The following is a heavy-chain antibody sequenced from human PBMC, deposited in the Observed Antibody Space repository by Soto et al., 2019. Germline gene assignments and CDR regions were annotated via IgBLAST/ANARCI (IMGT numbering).Heavy chain of an antibody. CDR1: GFTFSSYA. CDR3: AKDRGMFDP. V-gene: IGHV3-33*06. D-gene: IGHD1-1*01. CDR2: IWYDGSNK. Sequence: TGGSLRHTCGVSGFTFSSYAMHWFRQAPGKGLEWVAVIWYDGSNKYYADSVKGRFTISRDNSKNTLYLQMNSLRAEDTAVYYCAKDRGMFDPWGQGTLVTVSS. J-gene: IGHJ5*02.